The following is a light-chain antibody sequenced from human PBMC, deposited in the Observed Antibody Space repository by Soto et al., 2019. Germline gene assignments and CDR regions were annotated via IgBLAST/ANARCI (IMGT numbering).Light chain of an antibody. J-gene: IGKJ1*01. Sequence: DIQMNESPSILSASVGDRVTITCRASQTISSWLAWYQQKPGKAPKLLIYKASTLKSGVPSRFSGSGSGTEFTLTISSLQPDDFATYYCQHYNSYSEAFGQGTKVDI. V-gene: IGKV1-5*03. CDR3: QHYNSYSEA. CDR1: QTISSW. CDR2: KAS.